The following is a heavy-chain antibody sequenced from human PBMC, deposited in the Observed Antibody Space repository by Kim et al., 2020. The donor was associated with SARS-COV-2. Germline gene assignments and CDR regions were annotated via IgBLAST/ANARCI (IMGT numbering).Heavy chain of an antibody. CDR3: ARSGRSSGSYAFDI. CDR2: INAGNGNT. V-gene: IGHV1-3*01. Sequence: ASVKVSCKASGYTFTSYAMHWVRQAPGQRLEWMGWINAGNGNTKYSQKFQGRVTITRDTSASTAYMELSSLRSEDTAVYYCARSGRSSGSYAFDIWGQGTMVTVSS. D-gene: IGHD6-19*01. J-gene: IGHJ3*02. CDR1: GYTFTSYA.